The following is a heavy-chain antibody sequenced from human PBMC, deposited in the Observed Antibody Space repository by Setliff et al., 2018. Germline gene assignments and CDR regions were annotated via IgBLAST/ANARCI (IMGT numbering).Heavy chain of an antibody. CDR1: GDSISSGIYH. J-gene: IGHJ5*02. D-gene: IGHD3-3*02. CDR3: ARAGFELGQYNWFDP. CDR2: IYVSTGST. V-gene: IGHV4-61*02. Sequence: SETLSLTCTVSGDSISSGIYHWSWIRQSAGKGLEWIGRIYVSTGSTNYSPSLKSRVSVSVDRSKNQFSLNLTSVTAADTAVYYCARAGFELGQYNWFDPWGQGTLVTVSS.